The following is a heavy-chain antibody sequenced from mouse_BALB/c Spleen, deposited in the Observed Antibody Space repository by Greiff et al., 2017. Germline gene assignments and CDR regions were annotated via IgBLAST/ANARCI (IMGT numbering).Heavy chain of an antibody. D-gene: IGHD1-1*01. CDR1: GFSLTSYG. Sequence: ESGPGLVAPSQSLSITCTVSGFSLTSYGVHWVRQPPGKGLEWLGVIWAGGSTNYNSALMSRLSISKDNSKSQVFLKMNSLQTDDTAMYYCASNYYGSSYDFSWFAYWGQGTLVTVSA. CDR3: ASNYYGSSYDFSWFAY. J-gene: IGHJ3*01. V-gene: IGHV2-9*02. CDR2: IWAGGST.